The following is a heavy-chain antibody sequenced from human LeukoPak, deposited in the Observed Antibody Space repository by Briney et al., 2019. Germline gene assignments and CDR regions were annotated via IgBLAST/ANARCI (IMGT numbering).Heavy chain of an antibody. CDR3: ARDRAVTENNYFDY. V-gene: IGHV4-31*03. Sequence: KPSETLSLTCTVSGGSISSGGYYWSWIRQHPGKGLEWIGYIYYSGSTYYNPSLKSRVTISVDTSKNQFSLKLSSVTAADTAVYYCARDRAVTENNYFDYWGQGTLVTVSS. J-gene: IGHJ4*02. CDR2: IYYSGST. D-gene: IGHD4-17*01. CDR1: GGSISSGGYY.